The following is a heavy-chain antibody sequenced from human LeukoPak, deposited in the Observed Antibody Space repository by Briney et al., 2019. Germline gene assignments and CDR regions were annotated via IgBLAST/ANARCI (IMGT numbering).Heavy chain of an antibody. V-gene: IGHV1-8*01. CDR3: ARDGYDYVWGSYRPLGY. Sequence: ASVKVSCKASGYTFTSYDINWVRQATGQGLEWMGWMNPNSGNTGYAQKFQGRVTMTRDMSTSTVYMELSSLRSEDTAVYYCARDGYDYVWGSYRPLGYWGQGTLVTVSS. J-gene: IGHJ4*02. D-gene: IGHD3-16*02. CDR1: GYTFTSYD. CDR2: MNPNSGNT.